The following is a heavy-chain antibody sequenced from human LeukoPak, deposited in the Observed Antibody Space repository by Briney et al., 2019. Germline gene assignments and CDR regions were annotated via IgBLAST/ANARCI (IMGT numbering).Heavy chain of an antibody. CDR2: IHQHGNEK. Sequence: GGSLRLSCAASGFTFSSYALSWVRQAPGKGLEWVASIHQHGNEKYFVDSVRGRFTISRDNAKNSLYLQMSSLRAEDTAVYYCATLNGPLFEYWGQGTLVTVSS. CDR3: ATLNGPLFEY. D-gene: IGHD2-8*01. J-gene: IGHJ4*02. V-gene: IGHV3-7*01. CDR1: GFTFSSYA.